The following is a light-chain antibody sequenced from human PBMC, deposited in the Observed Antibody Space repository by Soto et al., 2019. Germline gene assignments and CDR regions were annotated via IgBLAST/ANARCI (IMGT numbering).Light chain of an antibody. CDR1: QSIGRNY. J-gene: IGKJ5*01. CDR2: GAS. CDR3: QQYAKSPIT. V-gene: IGKV3-20*01. Sequence: EIVLTQSPDTLSLSPGERATLSCRASQSIGRNYLAWYQQKPGQAPRLLIHGASSRATDIPDRFSGSGSGTDFTITISRLEPEDFAVYYCQQYAKSPITFGQGTRLEIK.